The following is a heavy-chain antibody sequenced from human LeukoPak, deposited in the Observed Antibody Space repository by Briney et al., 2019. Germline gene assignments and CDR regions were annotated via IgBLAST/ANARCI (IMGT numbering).Heavy chain of an antibody. V-gene: IGHV1-18*04. D-gene: IGHD3-9*01. CDR1: GYTFTSYG. CDR3: ARALYYDILTGYYGDYGMDV. J-gene: IGHJ6*04. Sequence: ASVKVSCKASGYTFTSYGISWVRQAPGQGLEWMGWISAYNGNTNYAQKLQGRVTMTTDTSTSTAYMELRSLRSDDTAVYCCARALYYDILTGYYGDYGMDVWGKGTTVTVSS. CDR2: ISAYNGNT.